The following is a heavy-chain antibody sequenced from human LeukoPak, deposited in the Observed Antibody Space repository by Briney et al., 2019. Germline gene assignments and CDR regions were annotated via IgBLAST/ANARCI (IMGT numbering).Heavy chain of an antibody. D-gene: IGHD6-19*01. CDR2: IKYDSSDK. CDR1: GFTFNNYW. V-gene: IGHV3-7*01. J-gene: IGHJ4*02. Sequence: PGGSLRLSCAASGFTFNNYWMIWVRQAPGKGLEWVADIKYDSSDKFYVDSVEGRFTISRDNAQSSVYLQMNSLRADDTAIYYCARLMTEAGTYSYYFDNWGQGALVTVSS. CDR3: ARLMTEAGTYSYYFDN.